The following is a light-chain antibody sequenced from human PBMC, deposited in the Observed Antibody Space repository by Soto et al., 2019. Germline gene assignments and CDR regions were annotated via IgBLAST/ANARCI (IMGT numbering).Light chain of an antibody. Sequence: QSVLTQPPSASGTPGQRITISCSGSSSNIGSNTVSWYQQLPGTAPKLLIYSNNQRPSGVPDRFSGSKSGTSASLASSGLQSEDEADYYCAACDASLNGWVFGGGTKLTVL. J-gene: IGLJ3*02. CDR1: SSNIGSNT. V-gene: IGLV1-44*01. CDR2: SNN. CDR3: AACDASLNGWV.